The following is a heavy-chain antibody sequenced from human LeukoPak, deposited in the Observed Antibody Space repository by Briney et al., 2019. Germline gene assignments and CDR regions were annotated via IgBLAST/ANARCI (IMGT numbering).Heavy chain of an antibody. CDR1: GFSFSSYA. Sequence: GGSLRLSCAASGFSFSSYAMSWVRQAPGKGLEWVSVINVYGDSTFYTDSVKGRSTISRDNSENTLYLEMDSLRTDDTGVYYSAKAMEMGYHYYSYGMDVWGQGTTVTVSS. CDR3: AKAMEMGYHYYSYGMDV. D-gene: IGHD5-18*01. V-gene: IGHV3-23*01. CDR2: INVYGDST. J-gene: IGHJ6*02.